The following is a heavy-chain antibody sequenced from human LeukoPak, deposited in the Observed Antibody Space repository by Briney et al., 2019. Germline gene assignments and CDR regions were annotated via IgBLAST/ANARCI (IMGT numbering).Heavy chain of an antibody. CDR1: GGSISSGSYY. CDR3: ARGGSSWPTEGWFDP. D-gene: IGHD6-13*01. CDR2: INHSGST. V-gene: IGHV4-39*07. Sequence: SETLSLTCTVSGGSISSGSYYWSWIRQPPGKGLEWIGEINHSGSTNYNPSLKSRVTISVDTSKNQFSLKVSSVTAADTAVYYCARGGSSWPTEGWFDPWGQGTLVTVSS. J-gene: IGHJ5*02.